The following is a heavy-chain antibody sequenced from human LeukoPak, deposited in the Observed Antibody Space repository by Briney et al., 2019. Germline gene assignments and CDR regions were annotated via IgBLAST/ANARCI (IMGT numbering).Heavy chain of an antibody. D-gene: IGHD3-10*01. Sequence: PSQTLSLTCTVSGGCISSGDYYWSWIRQPPGKGLEWIGYIYYSGSTYYNPSLKSRVTISVDTSKNQFSLKLSSVTAADTAVYYCATVSSYYYGSGSYPFDYWGQGTLVTVSS. V-gene: IGHV4-30-4*01. CDR3: ATVSSYYYGSGSYPFDY. CDR1: GGCISSGDYY. J-gene: IGHJ4*02. CDR2: IYYSGST.